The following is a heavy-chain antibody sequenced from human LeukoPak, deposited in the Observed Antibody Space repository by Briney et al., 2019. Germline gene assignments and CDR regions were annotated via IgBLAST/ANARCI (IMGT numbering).Heavy chain of an antibody. CDR1: GFTFSTYS. D-gene: IGHD2-15*01. CDR3: ARARSQYCSGGSCSPAGYYYYGMDV. Sequence: PGGSLRPSCAASGFTFSTYSMNWVRQDPGRGLESVSFISSSTSTIYSADSVKGRFTISRDNAKSSLYLQMNSLRAEDTAVYYCARARSQYCSGGSCSPAGYYYYGMDVWGQGTTVTVSS. CDR2: ISSSTSTI. V-gene: IGHV3-48*04. J-gene: IGHJ6*02.